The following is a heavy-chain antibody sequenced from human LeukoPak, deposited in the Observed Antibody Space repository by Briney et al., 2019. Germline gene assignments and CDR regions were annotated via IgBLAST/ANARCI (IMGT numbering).Heavy chain of an antibody. J-gene: IGHJ2*01. CDR2: TYYRSKWKN. Sequence: QTLSLTCAISGDSVSSKSAAWNWLRQSPSRGLEWLGGTYYRSKWKNDYAVSVKGRITISPDTSKNQFSLQLNSVTPEDTAVYYCARSAGYFGLWGRGTLVTVSS. CDR3: ARSAGYFGL. CDR1: GDSVSSKSAA. V-gene: IGHV6-1*01.